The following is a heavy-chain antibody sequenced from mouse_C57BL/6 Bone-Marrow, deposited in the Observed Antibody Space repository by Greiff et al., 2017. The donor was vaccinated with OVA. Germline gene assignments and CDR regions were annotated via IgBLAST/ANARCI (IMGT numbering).Heavy chain of an antibody. CDR1: GYTFTTYP. CDR3: ARRGIYDGYSYWYFDV. D-gene: IGHD2-3*01. J-gene: IGHJ1*03. V-gene: IGHV1-47*01. CDR2: FHPYNDDT. Sequence: LVESGAELVKPGASVKMSCKASGYTFTTYPIEWMKQNHGKSLEWIGNFHPYNDDTKYNEKFKGKATLTVEKSSSTVYLELSRLTSDDSAVYYCARRGIYDGYSYWYFDVWGTGTTVTVSS.